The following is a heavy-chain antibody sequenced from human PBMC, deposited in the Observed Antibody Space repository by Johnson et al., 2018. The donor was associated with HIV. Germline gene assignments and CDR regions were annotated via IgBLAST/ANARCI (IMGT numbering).Heavy chain of an antibody. CDR1: GFTFSSYA. D-gene: IGHD3-10*01. J-gene: IGHJ3*02. V-gene: IGHV3-30*04. CDR3: NTVGGFDAFDI. Sequence: MLLVESGGGVVQPGRSLRLSCAASGFTFSSYAMHWVRQAPGKGLEWVAVISYDGSNKYYADSVKGRFTISRDNSKNTLYLQMNSLKTEDTAVYYCNTVGGFDAFDIWGPGTMVTVSS. CDR2: ISYDGSNK.